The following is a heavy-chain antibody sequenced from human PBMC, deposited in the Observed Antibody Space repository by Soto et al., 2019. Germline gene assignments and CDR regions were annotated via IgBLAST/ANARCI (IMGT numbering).Heavy chain of an antibody. Sequence: GGSLRLSCAASGFTFSSYWMSWVRQAPGKGLEWVANIKQDGSEKYYVDSVKGRFTISRDNAKNSLYLQMNSLRAEDTAVYYCARELESVVVVPAAMWFYWFDPWGQGTLVTVSS. CDR3: ARELESVVVVPAAMWFYWFDP. V-gene: IGHV3-7*01. D-gene: IGHD2-2*01. CDR2: IKQDGSEK. J-gene: IGHJ5*02. CDR1: GFTFSSYW.